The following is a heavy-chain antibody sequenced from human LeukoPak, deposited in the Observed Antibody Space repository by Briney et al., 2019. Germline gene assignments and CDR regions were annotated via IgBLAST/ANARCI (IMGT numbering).Heavy chain of an antibody. CDR1: GFSFSIYA. Sequence: AGGSLRLSCAASGFSFSIYAMRWVRQAPGKGLEWVSGISGSGYSTNYADSVKGRITISRDNSKDTLYLQMNSLRAEDTAVYYCAKDYYGSGTYFYSYSYMDVWGKGTTVTVSS. CDR3: AKDYYGSGTYFYSYSYMDV. J-gene: IGHJ6*03. CDR2: ISGSGYST. D-gene: IGHD3-10*01. V-gene: IGHV3-23*01.